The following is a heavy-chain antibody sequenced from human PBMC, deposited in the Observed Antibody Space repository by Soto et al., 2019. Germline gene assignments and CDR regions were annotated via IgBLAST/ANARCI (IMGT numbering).Heavy chain of an antibody. V-gene: IGHV4-59*01. CDR3: ASDAGGPHDH. J-gene: IGHJ4*01. CDR2: IYYRGST. CDR1: GAPITINY. D-gene: IGHD2-15*01. Sequence: SETLSLTCTVSGAPITINYWSWIRQAPGKGLEWIGYIYYRGSTTYNPSLKSRVTMSADTXKDQFSLKLNSVTAADTAVYYCASDAGGPHDHWAPRTSVTVSS.